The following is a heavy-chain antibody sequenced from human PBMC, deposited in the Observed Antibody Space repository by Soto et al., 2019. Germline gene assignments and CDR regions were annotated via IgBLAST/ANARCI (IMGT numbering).Heavy chain of an antibody. V-gene: IGHV3-9*01. J-gene: IGHJ5*02. D-gene: IGHD6-13*01. CDR3: AKDMVGGQQLVLGWFGR. CDR2: ISWNSGSI. Sequence: EVQLVESGGGLVQPGRSLRLYCAASGFTFDDYAMHCVRQAPGKGLEWVSGISWNSGSIGYADSVKGRFTISRDNAKNALYLQMNSLRAEDTALYYCAKDMVGGQQLVLGWFGRWGQGTLVTVSS. CDR1: GFTFDDYA.